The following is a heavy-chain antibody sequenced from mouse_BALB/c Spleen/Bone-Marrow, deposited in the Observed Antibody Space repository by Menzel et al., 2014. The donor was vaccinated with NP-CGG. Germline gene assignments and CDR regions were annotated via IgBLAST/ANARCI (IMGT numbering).Heavy chain of an antibody. CDR1: GYTFTSYW. D-gene: IGHD2-2*01. CDR2: IYPGDGET. Sequence: SGAALARPGASVTLSCKASGYTFTSYWLQWVKQRPGQGLAWIGAIYPGDGETRYTQKFKGKATLTADKSSSTAYMQLISLTSEDSAVYNCARRVTADLDYWGQGPTPTVSS. V-gene: IGHV1-87*01. CDR3: ARRVTADLDY. J-gene: IGHJ2*01.